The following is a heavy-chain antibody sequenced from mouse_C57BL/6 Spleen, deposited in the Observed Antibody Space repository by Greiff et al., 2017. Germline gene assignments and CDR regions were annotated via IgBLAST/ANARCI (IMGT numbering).Heavy chain of an antibody. D-gene: IGHD2-1*01. CDR3: ARLYGSYTFDY. Sequence: QVQLKQPGAELVMPGASVKLSCKASGYTFTSYWMHWVKQRPGQGLEWIGEIYPSDSYTNYNQKFKGKSTLTVDKSSSTSYLQLSSLSAEDSAVYYCARLYGSYTFDYWGQGTTLTVSS. V-gene: IGHV1-69*01. CDR1: GYTFTSYW. J-gene: IGHJ2*01. CDR2: IYPSDSYT.